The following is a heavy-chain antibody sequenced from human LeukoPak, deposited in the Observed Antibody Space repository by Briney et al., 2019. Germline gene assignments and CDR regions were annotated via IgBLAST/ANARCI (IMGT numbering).Heavy chain of an antibody. V-gene: IGHV4-39*07. CDR2: IYYSGST. Sequence: SETLSLTCTVSGGSISSSSYYWGWIRQPPGKGLEWIGSIYYSGSTNYNPSLESRVTISVDTSKNQFSLKLSSVTAADTAVYYCARMATIVSLAFDIWGQGTMVTVSS. D-gene: IGHD5-24*01. J-gene: IGHJ3*02. CDR1: GGSISSSSYY. CDR3: ARMATIVSLAFDI.